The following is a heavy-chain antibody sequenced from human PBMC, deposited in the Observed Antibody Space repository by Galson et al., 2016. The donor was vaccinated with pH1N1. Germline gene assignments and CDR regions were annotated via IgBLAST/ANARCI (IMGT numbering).Heavy chain of an antibody. CDR2: ISPIFNTA. J-gene: IGHJ2*01. Sequence: SVKVSCKASGGTFGSFGINWVRQAPGQGLEWMGAISPIFNTAKYARNFQGRVTITADESTTTAYMELSSLRSDDTAVYFCAREDYYDTDLSDWYFDLWGRGTLLTVSS. V-gene: IGHV1-69*13. D-gene: IGHD3-22*01. CDR1: GGTFGSFG. CDR3: AREDYYDTDLSDWYFDL.